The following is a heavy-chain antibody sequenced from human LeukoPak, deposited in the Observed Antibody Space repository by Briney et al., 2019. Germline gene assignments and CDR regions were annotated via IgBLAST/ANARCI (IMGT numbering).Heavy chain of an antibody. CDR2: IKRDGKEK. CDR1: GFTFSSYW. D-gene: IGHD1-20*01. CDR3: AKDGAYDWNDKSDY. V-gene: IGHV3-7*01. J-gene: IGHJ4*02. Sequence: GGSLRLSCVASGFTFSSYWMSWVRQAPGKGLEWVANIKRDGKEKHYVDSVKGRFTISRDNARNSLYLQMSSLRAEDTAVYYCAKDGAYDWNDKSDYWGQGTLVTVSS.